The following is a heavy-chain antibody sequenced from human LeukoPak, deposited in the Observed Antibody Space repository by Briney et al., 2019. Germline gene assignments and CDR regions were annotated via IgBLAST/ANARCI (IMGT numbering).Heavy chain of an antibody. V-gene: IGHV3-7*01. CDR3: LTEGYCTSDNCYVH. D-gene: IGHD2-8*02. J-gene: IGHJ5*02. Sequence: GGSLRLSCETSGFTLRSYWMSWVRQAPGKGLEWVANIKPDGSGNFYEASERGRFTIASDNADHYLYLQINIIRAEATAVYYCLTEGYCTSDNCYVHWGKGTLVTVSS. CDR1: GFTLRSYW. CDR2: IKPDGSGN.